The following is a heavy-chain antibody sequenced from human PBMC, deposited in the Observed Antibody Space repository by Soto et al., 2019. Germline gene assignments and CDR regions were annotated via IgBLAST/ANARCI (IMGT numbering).Heavy chain of an antibody. Sequence: ASVKVSCKASGYTFTSYGINWVRQAPVQGLEWMGWISAYNGNTNYAQKLQSRVTMTTDTSTSTAYMELRILRSDDTAVYYCARVSSGWPGFDYWGQGTLVTVSS. V-gene: IGHV1-18*01. D-gene: IGHD6-19*01. CDR1: GYTFTSYG. CDR2: ISAYNGNT. CDR3: ARVSSGWPGFDY. J-gene: IGHJ4*02.